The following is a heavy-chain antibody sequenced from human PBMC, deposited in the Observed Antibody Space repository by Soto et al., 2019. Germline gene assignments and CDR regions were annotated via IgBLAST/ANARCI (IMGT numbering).Heavy chain of an antibody. CDR3: ARGGWRLIDY. CDR1: GGSISSYY. CDR2: TYYSGST. Sequence: QVQLQESGPGLVKPSETLSLTCTVSGGSISSYYWSWIRQPPGKGLEWIGYTYYSGSTNYNPSLKSRVPLSVDTSKNQFSLKLSSVTAADTAVYYCARGGWRLIDYWGQGTLVTVSS. D-gene: IGHD2-21*02. V-gene: IGHV4-59*08. J-gene: IGHJ4*02.